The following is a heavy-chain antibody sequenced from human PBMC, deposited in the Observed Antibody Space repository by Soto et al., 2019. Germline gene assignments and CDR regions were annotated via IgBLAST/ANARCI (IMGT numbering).Heavy chain of an antibody. D-gene: IGHD2-2*01. CDR3: ARISIVVVPAATHWYFDL. V-gene: IGHV1-18*01. J-gene: IGHJ2*01. CDR1: GYTFTSYV. Sequence: QVQLVQSGAEVKKPGASVKVSCKASGYTFTSYVITWVRQAPGQGLEWMGWISAYNGNTIYAQKLQGRVTMTTDTTTSTAYMELRSLRSDDPAVYYCARISIVVVPAATHWYFDLWGRGTLVTVSA. CDR2: ISAYNGNT.